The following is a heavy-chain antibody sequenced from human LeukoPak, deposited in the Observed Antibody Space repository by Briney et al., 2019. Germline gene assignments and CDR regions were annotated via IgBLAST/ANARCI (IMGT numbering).Heavy chain of an antibody. Sequence: PSETLSLTCIASGGSISSYYWSWIRQPPGKGLEWIGYIYYGGSTNYNPSLKNRVTISVDTSKNQFSLELTSVTAADTAVYYCSRGAFLTPDYWGQGALVTVSS. D-gene: IGHD2/OR15-2a*01. CDR2: IYYGGST. J-gene: IGHJ4*02. V-gene: IGHV4-59*01. CDR1: GGSISSYY. CDR3: SRGAFLTPDY.